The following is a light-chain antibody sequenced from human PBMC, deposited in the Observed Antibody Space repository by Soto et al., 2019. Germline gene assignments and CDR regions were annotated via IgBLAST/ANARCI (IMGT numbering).Light chain of an antibody. V-gene: IGLV2-8*01. CDR2: EVV. CDR3: KSYAGSNTYV. CDR1: KNDIGAYDF. Sequence: QSALTQPPSASVSPGQSVTISCTGTKNDIGAYDFVSWYQHHPGKAPRLIIYEVVQRPSGVPDRFSGSKSGNTASLTVFGLQAADEADYFCKSYAGSNTYVFGSGTKVTVL. J-gene: IGLJ1*01.